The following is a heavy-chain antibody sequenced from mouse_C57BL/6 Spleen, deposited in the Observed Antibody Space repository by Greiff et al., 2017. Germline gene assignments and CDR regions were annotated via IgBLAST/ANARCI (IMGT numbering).Heavy chain of an antibody. Sequence: QVQLKESGAELAKPGASVKLSCKASGYTFTSYWMHWVKQRPGQGLEWIGYINPSSGYTKYNQKFKDKATLTADKSPSTASRQRSSLTYDDTAVYYCENAYDGFDYWGQGTTRTVSS. CDR1: GYTFTSYW. D-gene: IGHD2-2*01. CDR2: INPSSGYT. J-gene: IGHJ2*01. V-gene: IGHV1-7*01. CDR3: ENAYDGFDY.